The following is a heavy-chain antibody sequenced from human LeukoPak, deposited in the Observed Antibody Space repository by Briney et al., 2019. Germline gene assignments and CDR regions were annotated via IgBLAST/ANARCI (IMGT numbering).Heavy chain of an antibody. CDR1: GFTFSSYS. J-gene: IGHJ4*02. D-gene: IGHD2-8*01. Sequence: PGGSLRLSCAASGFTFSSYSMSWVRQARGKGREWVSSISTSISYISSAASVNGRFTISRDNSKNTLYLQMNSLRAEDTTVYYCAKFCGDCTHGFCYCLDYWGQGTLVTVSS. CDR2: ISTSISYI. CDR3: AKFCGDCTHGFCYCLDY. V-gene: IGHV3-21*04.